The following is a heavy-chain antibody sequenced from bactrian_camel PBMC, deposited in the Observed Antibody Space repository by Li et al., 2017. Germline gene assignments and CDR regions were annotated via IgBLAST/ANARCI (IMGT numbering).Heavy chain of an antibody. J-gene: IGHJ7*01. Sequence: VQLVESGGGSVEAGGSLRLSCVADVASPYIGSRFNVGWLRLAPGKAREGVAAIGNGGVSYAESVKGRFTISRDDAKNTLYLQMDNLKPEDTAIYYCAAGSDFVVVPQVAPSGYMDAMDYWGKGTQVTVS. D-gene: IGHD6*01. CDR2: IGNGGV. V-gene: IGHV3S42*01. CDR1: PYIGSRFN.